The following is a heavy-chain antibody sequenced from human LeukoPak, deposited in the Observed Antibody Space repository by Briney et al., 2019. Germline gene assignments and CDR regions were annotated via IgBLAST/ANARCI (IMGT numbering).Heavy chain of an antibody. CDR1: GYSFTSDR. V-gene: IGHV5-51*01. CDR3: ARRNGLGEAHYYYYMDV. J-gene: IGHJ6*03. D-gene: IGHD3-10*01. Sequence: GESLKTSGKGAGYSFTSDRSGWVRPMPGEVLWVMGISYPGGSYTKDSPFLEGLTTISADKSIRTAYLQWSSLKASDTAMYYCARRNGLGEAHYYYYMDVWGKGNTVTVSS. CDR2: SYPGGSYT.